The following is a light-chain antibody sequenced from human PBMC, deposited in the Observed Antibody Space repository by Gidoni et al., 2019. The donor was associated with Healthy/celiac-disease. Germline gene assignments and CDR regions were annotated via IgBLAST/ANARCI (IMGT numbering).Light chain of an antibody. CDR1: SSNIGAGYD. J-gene: IGLJ2*01. V-gene: IGLV1-40*01. CDR3: QSYDSSLSGSRV. CDR2: GNS. Sequence: QSVLTQPPSVSGAPGQRVNISCTGSSSNIGAGYDVHWYQQLPGTSPKLLTHGNSNRPSEVPDRFSGSKSGTSASLAITGLQAEDEADYYCQSYDSSLSGSRVFGGRTKLTVL.